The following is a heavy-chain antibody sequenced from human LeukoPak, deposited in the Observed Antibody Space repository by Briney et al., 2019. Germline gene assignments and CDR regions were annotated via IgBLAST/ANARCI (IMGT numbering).Heavy chain of an antibody. D-gene: IGHD3-22*01. CDR3: ARHAYSSGYY. CDR1: XXSXXXSSYX. Sequence: XXSXXXSSYXWGWIRQXRGKGMEGVWRIYYSGRPYNNPSRKSRITISVETSKHQFSLKLSSVTAADTAVYYCARHAYSSGYYWGQGTLVTVSS. CDR2: IYYSGRP. V-gene: IGHV4-39*01. J-gene: IGHJ4*02.